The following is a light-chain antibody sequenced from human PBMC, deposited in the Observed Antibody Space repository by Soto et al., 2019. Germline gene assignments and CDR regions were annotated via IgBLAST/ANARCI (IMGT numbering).Light chain of an antibody. J-gene: IGKJ1*01. CDR2: DAS. CDR1: QRINNW. V-gene: IGKV1-5*01. CDR3: QRYNAFSQT. Sequence: DIQMTQSPSTLSASVGDRVTITCRASQRINNWVAWYQQKPGKAPKVLIYDASTLESGVPSRFSGSGSGTXXXXXXXXLQPDDFATYYCQRYNAFSQTFGQGTKVEI.